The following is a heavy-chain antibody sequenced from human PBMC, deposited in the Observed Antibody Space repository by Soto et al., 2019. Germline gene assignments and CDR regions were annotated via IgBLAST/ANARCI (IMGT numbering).Heavy chain of an antibody. J-gene: IGHJ6*02. D-gene: IGHD3-9*01. V-gene: IGHV4-34*01. CDR3: ARGRYILTGYYRDLNYGMDV. Sequence: SETLSLTCAVYGGSFSGYYWSWIRQPPGKGLEWIGEINHSGSTNYNPSLKSRVTISVDTSKNQFSLKLSSVTAADTAVYYCARGRYILTGYYRDLNYGMDVWGQGTTVTVSS. CDR2: INHSGST. CDR1: GGSFSGYY.